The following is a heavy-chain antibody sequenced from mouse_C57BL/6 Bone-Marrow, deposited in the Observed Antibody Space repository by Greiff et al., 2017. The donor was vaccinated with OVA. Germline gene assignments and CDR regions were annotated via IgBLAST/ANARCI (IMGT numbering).Heavy chain of an antibody. J-gene: IGHJ4*01. Sequence: EVQGVESGGGLVQPGGSLKLSCAASGFTFSDYYMYWVRQTPEKRLEWVAYISNGGGSTYYPDTVKGRFTISRDNAKNTLYLQMSRLKSEDTAMYYCARHNSNFTLYYYAMDYWGQGTSVTVSS. CDR2: ISNGGGST. D-gene: IGHD2-5*01. V-gene: IGHV5-12*01. CDR3: ARHNSNFTLYYYAMDY. CDR1: GFTFSDYY.